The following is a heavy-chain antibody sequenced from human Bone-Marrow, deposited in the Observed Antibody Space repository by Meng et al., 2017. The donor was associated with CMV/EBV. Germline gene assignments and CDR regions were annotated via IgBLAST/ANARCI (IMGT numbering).Heavy chain of an antibody. J-gene: IGHJ6*02. Sequence: ASVKVSCQSSGYTFTGYYMHWVRQAPGQGLEWMGWINPNSGGTNYAQKFQGRVTMTRDTSISTAYMELSRLRSDDTAVYYCARSRYSGSQYGMDVWGQGTTVTVSS. CDR1: GYTFTGYY. V-gene: IGHV1-2*02. CDR3: ARSRYSGSQYGMDV. D-gene: IGHD1-26*01. CDR2: INPNSGGT.